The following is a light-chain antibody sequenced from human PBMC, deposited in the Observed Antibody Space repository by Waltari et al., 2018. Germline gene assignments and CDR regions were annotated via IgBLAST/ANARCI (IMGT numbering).Light chain of an antibody. CDR3: QQYYSTPLT. Sequence: DFVMTQSPDSLAVSLGERATINCKSSQSVLYSSNNKNYLAWYTQKPGQPPKLLIHWAATRESGVPDRFSGSGSGTDFTLTISSLQAEDVAVYYCQQYYSTPLTFGGGTKVEIK. J-gene: IGKJ4*01. V-gene: IGKV4-1*01. CDR1: QSVLYSSNNKNY. CDR2: WAA.